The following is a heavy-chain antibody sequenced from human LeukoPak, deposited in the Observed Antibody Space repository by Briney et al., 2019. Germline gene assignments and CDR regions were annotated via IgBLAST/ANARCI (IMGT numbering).Heavy chain of an antibody. D-gene: IGHD3-22*01. J-gene: IGHJ5*02. CDR2: ISSSSSYI. V-gene: IGHV3-21*01. CDR3: ARDQGVPDSSGYTNWFDH. Sequence: GGSLRLSCAASGFTFSSYSMNWVRQAPGKGLEWVSSISSSSSYIYYADSVKGRFTISRDNAKNSLYLQMNSLRAEDTAVYYCARDQGVPDSSGYTNWFDHWGQGTLVTVSS. CDR1: GFTFSSYS.